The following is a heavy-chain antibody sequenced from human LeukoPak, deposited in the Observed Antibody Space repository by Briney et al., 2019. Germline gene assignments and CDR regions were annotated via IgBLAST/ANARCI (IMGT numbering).Heavy chain of an antibody. D-gene: IGHD2-8*01. CDR1: GYTLTDYF. V-gene: IGHV1-2*02. CDR3: ARDNSLMVYDY. CDR2: INPNSGAT. J-gene: IGHJ4*02. Sequence: ASVKVSCTASGYTLTDYFMHWVRQARGQGLEWMGWINPNSGATSYAQKFQGRVTMTRDTSISTAYMELSRLRSDDTAVYYCARDNSLMVYDYWGQGSLVTVSS.